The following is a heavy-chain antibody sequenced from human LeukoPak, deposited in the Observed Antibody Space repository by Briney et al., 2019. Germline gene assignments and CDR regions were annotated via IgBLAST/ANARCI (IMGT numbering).Heavy chain of an antibody. V-gene: IGHV3-23*01. J-gene: IGHJ4*02. CDR2: ITGSGDRT. D-gene: IGHD6-19*01. CDR3: AKDMGIQQWLLPFDY. Sequence: GGSLRLSCAASGVSFSSYAMAWVRLAPGKGLEWVSAITGSGDRTYYADSVKGRFTISRDNSKNTLYLQMNSLRVEDTAIYYYAKDMGIQQWLLPFDYWGQGTLVTVSS. CDR1: GVSFSSYA.